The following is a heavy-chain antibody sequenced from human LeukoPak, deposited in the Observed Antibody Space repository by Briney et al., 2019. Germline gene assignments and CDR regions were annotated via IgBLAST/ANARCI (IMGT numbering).Heavy chain of an antibody. CDR2: ISWNSGSI. Sequence: PGGSLRLSCAASGFTFDDYAMHWVRQAPGKGLELVSGISWNSGSIGYADSVKGRFTISRDNAKNSLYLQMNSLRAEDKALYYCAKDASYYDSSGLIDYWGQGTLVTVSS. D-gene: IGHD3-22*01. CDR3: AKDASYYDSSGLIDY. J-gene: IGHJ4*02. CDR1: GFTFDDYA. V-gene: IGHV3-9*01.